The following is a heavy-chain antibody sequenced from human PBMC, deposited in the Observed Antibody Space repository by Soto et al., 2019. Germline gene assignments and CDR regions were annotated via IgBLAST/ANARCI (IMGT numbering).Heavy chain of an antibody. CDR3: ARAVYTPYYYYGMDV. Sequence: PSETLSLTCTVSGGSISSGDYYWSWIRQPPGKGLEWIGYIYYSGSTYYNPSLKSRVTISVDTSKNQFSLKLSSVTAADTAVYYCARAVYTPYYYYGMDVWGQGTTVTVSS. J-gene: IGHJ6*02. CDR2: IYYSGST. CDR1: GGSISSGDYY. V-gene: IGHV4-30-4*01.